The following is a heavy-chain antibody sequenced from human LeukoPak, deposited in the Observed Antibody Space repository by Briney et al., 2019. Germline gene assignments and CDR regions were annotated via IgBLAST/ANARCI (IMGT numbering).Heavy chain of an antibody. J-gene: IGHJ3*02. D-gene: IGHD2-21*02. CDR1: GFTFSSYE. V-gene: IGHV3-48*03. Sequence: GGSLRLSCAASGFTFSSYEMNWVRQAPGKGLEWVSYISSSGSTIYYADSVKGRFTISRDNAKNSLYLLMNSLRVEDTATYYCTRDGGDYYDDAFDIWGQGTMVTVSS. CDR3: TRDGGDYYDDAFDI. CDR2: ISSSGSTI.